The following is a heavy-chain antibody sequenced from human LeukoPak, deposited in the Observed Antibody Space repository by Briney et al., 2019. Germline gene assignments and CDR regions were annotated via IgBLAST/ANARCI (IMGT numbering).Heavy chain of an antibody. CDR2: IYYSGST. CDR3: ARVPVLLWFGESGGDNWFDP. Sequence: PSETLSLTCTVSGGSISSSSYYWGWIRQPPGKGLEWIGSIYYSGSTYYNPSLKSRVTISVDTSKNQFSLKLSSVTAADTAVYYCARVPVLLWFGESGGDNWFDPWGQGTLVTVSS. V-gene: IGHV4-39*07. J-gene: IGHJ5*02. CDR1: GGSISSSSYY. D-gene: IGHD3-10*01.